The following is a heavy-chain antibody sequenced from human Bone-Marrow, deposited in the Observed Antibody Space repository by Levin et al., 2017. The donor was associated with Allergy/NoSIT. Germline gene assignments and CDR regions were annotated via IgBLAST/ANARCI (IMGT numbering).Heavy chain of an antibody. D-gene: IGHD3-16*01. CDR1: GFTVGNNY. J-gene: IGHJ4*02. Sequence: PGGSLRLSCAASGFTVGNNYMCWVRQAPGKGLEWVSLMYSGGTTSYANSVKGRFTISRDSSKNTLYLQMDSLRVEDTAVYYCAGGPSRGYWGQGTLVTVSS. CDR2: MYSGGTT. CDR3: AGGPSRGY. V-gene: IGHV3-53*01.